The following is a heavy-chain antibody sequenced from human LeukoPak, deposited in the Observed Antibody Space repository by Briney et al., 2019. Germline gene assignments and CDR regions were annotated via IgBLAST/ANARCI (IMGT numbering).Heavy chain of an antibody. CDR2: ISGSGGST. J-gene: IGHJ3*02. CDR3: AKANLGYCSSTSCYFWVGEGGAFDI. Sequence: PGGSLRLSCAASGFTFSSYAMSWVRQAPGKGLEWVSAISGSGGSTYYADSVKGRFTISRDNSKNTLYLQMNSLRAEDTAVYYCAKANLGYCSSTSCYFWVGEGGAFDIWGQGTMVTVSS. D-gene: IGHD2-2*01. V-gene: IGHV3-23*01. CDR1: GFTFSSYA.